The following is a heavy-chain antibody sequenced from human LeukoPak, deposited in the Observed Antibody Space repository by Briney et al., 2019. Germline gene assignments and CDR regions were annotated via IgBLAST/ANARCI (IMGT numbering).Heavy chain of an antibody. CDR3: ARVGSGGILWFGELFRGFDP. CDR2: ISAYNGNT. Sequence: PWASVKVSCKASGYTFTSYGISWVRQAPGQGLEWMGWISAYNGNTNYAQKLQGRVTMTTDTSTSTAYMELRSLRSDDTAVYYCARVGSGGILWFGELFRGFDPWGQGTLVTVSS. D-gene: IGHD3-10*01. V-gene: IGHV1-18*01. J-gene: IGHJ5*02. CDR1: GYTFTSYG.